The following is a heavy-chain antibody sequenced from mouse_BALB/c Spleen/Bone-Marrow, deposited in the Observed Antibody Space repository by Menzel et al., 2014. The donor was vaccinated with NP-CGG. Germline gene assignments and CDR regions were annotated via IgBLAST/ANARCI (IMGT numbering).Heavy chain of an antibody. D-gene: IGHD2-2*01. CDR2: INPYNDGT. V-gene: IGHV1-14*01. CDR3: ARVYYGYDGTSSWFAY. Sequence: EVKLMESGPELVKPGASVKMSCKASGYTFXNYVMHWVKQKPGQGLEWIGYINPYNDGTKYNEKFKGKATLTSDKSSSTAYMDLSSLTSEDSAVYYCARVYYGYDGTSSWFAYWGQGTLVTVSA. CDR1: GYTFXNYV. J-gene: IGHJ3*01.